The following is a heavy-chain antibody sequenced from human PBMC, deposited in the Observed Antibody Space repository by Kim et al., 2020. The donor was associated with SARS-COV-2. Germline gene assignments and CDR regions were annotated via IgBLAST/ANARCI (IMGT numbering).Heavy chain of an antibody. V-gene: IGHV3-64D*09. Sequence: GGSLRLSCSASGFTFSSNGMHWVRQAPGKGLEYVSAISSDGGDTYYADSVKGRFTISRDNSKNTLYLQMSSLRTEDTAVYYCVKAPYGSYDYWGQGTLVTVPS. CDR1: GFTFSSNG. CDR3: VKAPYGSYDY. CDR2: ISSDGGDT. D-gene: IGHD3-10*01. J-gene: IGHJ4*02.